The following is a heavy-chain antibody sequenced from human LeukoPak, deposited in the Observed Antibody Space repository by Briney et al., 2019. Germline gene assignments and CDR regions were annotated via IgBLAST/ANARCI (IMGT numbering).Heavy chain of an antibody. CDR1: GFNFDDYT. CDR3: AEELNCPSDCLFFDY. CDR2: INRRGHT. V-gene: IGHV3-43*01. Sequence: GGSLRLSCAASGFNFDDYTIHWVRQVPGKGLEWVSLINRRGHTYYADSVKGRFTISRDNSRNSVSLQMNSLRTEDTALYHCAEELNCPSDCLFFDYWGQGTLVTVSS. J-gene: IGHJ4*02. D-gene: IGHD2-21*02.